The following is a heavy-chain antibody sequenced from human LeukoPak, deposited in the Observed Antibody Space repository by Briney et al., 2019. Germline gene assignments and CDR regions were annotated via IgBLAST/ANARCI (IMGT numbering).Heavy chain of an antibody. CDR2: IIRDGSST. D-gene: IGHD3-9*01. J-gene: IGHJ3*02. Sequence: PGGSLRLSCAASGFTFSTYWMHCVRQAPGNWLVWVSRIIRDGSSTSYADSVNGRFTISRDNAKNTLYLQMNSLRAEDTAVYYCARDRKTYYDILTGYYTLGDAFDIWGQGTMVTVSS. CDR1: GFTFSTYW. V-gene: IGHV3-74*01. CDR3: ARDRKTYYDILTGYYTLGDAFDI.